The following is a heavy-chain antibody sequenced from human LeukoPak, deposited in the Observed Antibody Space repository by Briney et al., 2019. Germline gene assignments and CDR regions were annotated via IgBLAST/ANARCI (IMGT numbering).Heavy chain of an antibody. CDR2: IWYDGSNK. D-gene: IGHD4-23*01. CDR1: GFTFSSYG. Sequence: GGSLRLSCAASGFTFSSYGMHWVRQAPGKGLEWVAVIWYDGSNKYYADSVKGRFTISRENSKNTLYLQMNSLRAEDTAVYYCAKGRDYGGPEDYFDCWGQGTLVTVSS. V-gene: IGHV3-33*06. CDR3: AKGRDYGGPEDYFDC. J-gene: IGHJ4*02.